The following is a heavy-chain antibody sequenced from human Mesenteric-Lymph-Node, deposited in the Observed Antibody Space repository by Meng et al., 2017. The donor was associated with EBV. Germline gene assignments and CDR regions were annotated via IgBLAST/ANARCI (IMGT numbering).Heavy chain of an antibody. J-gene: IGHJ4*02. D-gene: IGHD1-26*01. Sequence: QVRLVESGGGLVKPGGPLKLSCAASGFSFSDHYMSWIRQAPGKGLEWVATTSYDENYKYYADSVKGRFTISRDNSRNTLYLQMNSLRAEDTAVYYCAKDLGGSYQAYFESWGQGTLVTVSS. CDR2: TSYDENYK. CDR3: AKDLGGSYQAYFES. CDR1: GFSFSDHY. V-gene: IGHV3-30*18.